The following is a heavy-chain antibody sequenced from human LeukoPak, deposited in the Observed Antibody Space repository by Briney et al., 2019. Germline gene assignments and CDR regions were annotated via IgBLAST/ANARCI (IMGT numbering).Heavy chain of an antibody. J-gene: IGHJ6*02. CDR1: GYTFTSYW. CDR2: IDPSDSYT. CDR3: AGPAAAGPTYYYYYGMDV. D-gene: IGHD6-13*01. V-gene: IGHV5-10-1*01. Sequence: PGESLKISCKGSGYTFTSYWITWVRQMPGKGLEWMGRIDPSDSYTNYSPSFQGHVTISADKSINTAYLQWSSLKASDTAIYYCAGPAAAGPTYYYYYGMDVWGQGTTVTVSS.